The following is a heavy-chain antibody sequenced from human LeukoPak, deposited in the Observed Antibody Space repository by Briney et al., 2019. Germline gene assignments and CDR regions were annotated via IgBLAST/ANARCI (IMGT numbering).Heavy chain of an antibody. D-gene: IGHD3-3*02. CDR1: GYTFTSYG. J-gene: IGHJ4*02. Sequence: ASVKVSCKASGYTFTSYGISWVRQAPGQGLEWKGWISAYNGNTNYAQKFQGRVTITADESTSTAYMELSSLRSEDTAVYYCARGPPGIIGGYFDYWGQGTLVTVSS. CDR3: ARGPPGIIGGYFDY. CDR2: ISAYNGNT. V-gene: IGHV1-18*01.